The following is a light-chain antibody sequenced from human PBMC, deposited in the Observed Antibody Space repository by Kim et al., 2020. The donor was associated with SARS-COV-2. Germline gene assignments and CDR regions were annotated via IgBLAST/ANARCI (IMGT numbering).Light chain of an antibody. J-gene: IGLJ2*01. V-gene: IGLV2-23*02. Sequence: GQAITSSCTGTSSGVGGYTLVSWYQQHPGKAPKLMIYEVSKRPSGVSNRFSGSKSGNTASLTISGLQAEDEADYYCCSYAGSSTLVFGGGTKLTVL. CDR3: CSYAGSSTLV. CDR2: EVS. CDR1: SSGVGGYTL.